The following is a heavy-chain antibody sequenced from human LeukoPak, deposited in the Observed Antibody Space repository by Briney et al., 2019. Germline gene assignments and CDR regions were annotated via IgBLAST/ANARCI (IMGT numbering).Heavy chain of an antibody. Sequence: ASVKVSCKASGDTFTSYDINWVRQATGQGLEWMGGMNPNSGKTGYAQKFQGRVTMTGETSLSTAHMQQSSLKSDDTALYHGARGSGDGYHLIDYWGQGTQVTLPS. CDR1: GDTFTSYD. V-gene: IGHV1-8*01. CDR2: MNPNSGKT. CDR3: ARGSGDGYHLIDY. J-gene: IGHJ4*02. D-gene: IGHD5-24*01.